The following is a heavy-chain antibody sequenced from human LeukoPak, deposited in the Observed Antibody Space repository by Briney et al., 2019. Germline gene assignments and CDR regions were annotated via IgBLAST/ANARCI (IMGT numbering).Heavy chain of an antibody. J-gene: IGHJ4*02. CDR2: INPNSGGT. CDR3: ARAFNYYGSGSYYFSPQRTTYYFDY. CDR1: GYTFTGYY. V-gene: IGHV1-2*02. Sequence: ASVKVSCKASGYTFTGYYMHWVRQAPGQGLEWMGWINPNSGGTNYAQKFQGRVTMTRDTSISTAYMELSRLRSDDTAVYYCARAFNYYGSGSYYFSPQRTTYYFDYWGQGTLVTVSS. D-gene: IGHD3-10*01.